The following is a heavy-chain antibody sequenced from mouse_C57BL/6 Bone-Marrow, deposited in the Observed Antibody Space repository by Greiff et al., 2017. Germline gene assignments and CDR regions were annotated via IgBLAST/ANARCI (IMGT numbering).Heavy chain of an antibody. Sequence: EVQLQQSGPELVKPGASVKISCKASGYSFTGYYMNWVKQSPEKSLEWIGEINPSTGGTTYNQKFKAKATLTVDKSSSTAYMQLKSLTSEDSAVYYCARAHYYCSPWYFDVWGTGTTVTVSS. J-gene: IGHJ1*03. CDR3: ARAHYYCSPWYFDV. CDR1: GYSFTGYY. CDR2: INPSTGGT. D-gene: IGHD1-1*01. V-gene: IGHV1-42*01.